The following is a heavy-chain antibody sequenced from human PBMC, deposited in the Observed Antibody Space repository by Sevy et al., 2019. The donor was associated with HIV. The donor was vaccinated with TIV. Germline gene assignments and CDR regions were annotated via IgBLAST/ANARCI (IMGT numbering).Heavy chain of an antibody. D-gene: IGHD3-16*01. Sequence: GGSLRLSCAASAFTFSSYWMTWVRQAPGKGLEWVAHINQDGSEENYVDSVKGRFTIFRDNAKKSLFLQMNSLRAEDTAVYYCARTGSYADTYYYYYAMDVWGPGTTVTVSS. J-gene: IGHJ6*02. CDR2: INQDGSEE. CDR1: AFTFSSYW. V-gene: IGHV3-7*01. CDR3: ARTGSYADTYYYYYAMDV.